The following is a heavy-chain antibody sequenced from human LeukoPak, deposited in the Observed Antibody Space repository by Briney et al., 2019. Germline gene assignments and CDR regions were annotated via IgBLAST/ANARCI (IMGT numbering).Heavy chain of an antibody. CDR1: GFTFDDYA. J-gene: IGHJ4*02. CDR2: ISWNSGSI. CDR3: AKDSSMVRGVINY. Sequence: GGSLRLSCAASGFTFDDYAMHWVRQAPGKGLEWVSGISWNSGSIGYADSVKGRFTISRDNAENSLYLQMNSLRAEDTAFYYCAKDSSMVRGVINYWGQGTLVTVSS. D-gene: IGHD3-10*01. V-gene: IGHV3-9*01.